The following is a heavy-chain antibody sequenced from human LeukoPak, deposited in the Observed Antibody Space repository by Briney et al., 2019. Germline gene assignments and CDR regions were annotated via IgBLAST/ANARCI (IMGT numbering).Heavy chain of an antibody. CDR1: GGSFSGYY. V-gene: IGHV4-34*01. D-gene: IGHD6-19*01. CDR2: INHSGST. CDR3: ARDLYSSGWRRQSHAFDI. J-gene: IGHJ3*02. Sequence: PSETLSLTCAVYGGSFSGYYWSWIRQPPGKGLEWIGEINHSGSTNYNPSLKSRVTISVDTSKNQFSLKLSSVTAADTAVYYCARDLYSSGWRRQSHAFDIWGQGTMVTVSS.